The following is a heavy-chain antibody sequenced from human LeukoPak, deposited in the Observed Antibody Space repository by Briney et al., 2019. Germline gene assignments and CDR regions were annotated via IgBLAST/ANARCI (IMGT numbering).Heavy chain of an antibody. CDR1: TFAFSSYA. D-gene: IGHD4-17*01. Sequence: GGSLRLSCAASTFAFSSYAMTWVRQTPGKGLEWVSSITATGGISYADSVKGRFTISRDNSKSTLYLQMNSLRAEDTAVYYCTRDPNGDYVGAFDFWGQGTMVTVSS. V-gene: IGHV3-23*01. CDR3: TRDPNGDYVGAFDF. J-gene: IGHJ3*01. CDR2: ITATGGI.